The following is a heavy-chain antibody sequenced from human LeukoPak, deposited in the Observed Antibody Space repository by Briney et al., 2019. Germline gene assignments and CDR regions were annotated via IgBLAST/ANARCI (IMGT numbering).Heavy chain of an antibody. D-gene: IGHD6-6*01. CDR3: ARVIAARRDYYYYMDV. J-gene: IGHJ6*03. CDR2: IIPIFGTA. V-gene: IGHV1-69*13. Sequence: VASVKVSCKASGGTFSSYAISWVRQAPGQGLEWMGGIIPIFGTANYAQKFQGRVTITADESTSTAYMELSSLRSEDTAVYYCARVIAARRDYYYYMDVWGKGTTVTVSS. CDR1: GGTFSSYA.